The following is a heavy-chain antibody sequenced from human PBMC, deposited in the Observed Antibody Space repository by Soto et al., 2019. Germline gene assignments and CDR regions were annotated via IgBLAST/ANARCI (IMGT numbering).Heavy chain of an antibody. CDR3: AITSVADASFDY. CDR2: ISYDGGET. V-gene: IGHV3-30*03. J-gene: IGHJ4*02. CDR1: GFIFSNYG. Sequence: QVQLVESGGGVVHPGRSLSLSCAGSGFIFSNYGMHWVRQAPGKGLEWVAFISYDGGETFYADSVKGRFTISRDNSKSTVFLQLNSLKKEDTAGYFCAITSVADASFDYWGQGTLVTVSS. D-gene: IGHD5-12*01.